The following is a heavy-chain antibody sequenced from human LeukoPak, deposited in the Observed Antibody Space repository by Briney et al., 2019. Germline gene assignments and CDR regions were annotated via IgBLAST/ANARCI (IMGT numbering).Heavy chain of an antibody. D-gene: IGHD3-10*01. CDR2: ISSSSSYI. CDR1: GFTFSIYS. Sequence: GGSLRLSCAASGFTFSIYSMNWVRQAPGKGLEWVSSISSSSSYIYYADSVKGRFTISRDNAKNSLYLQMNSLRAEDTAVYYCARVGMMVRGAESDYWGQGTLVTVSS. V-gene: IGHV3-21*01. CDR3: ARVGMMVRGAESDY. J-gene: IGHJ4*02.